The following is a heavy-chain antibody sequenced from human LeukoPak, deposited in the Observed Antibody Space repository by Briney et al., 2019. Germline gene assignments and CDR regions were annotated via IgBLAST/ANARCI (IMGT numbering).Heavy chain of an antibody. D-gene: IGHD4-17*01. CDR3: AVYGDYDY. V-gene: IGHV3-7*01. CDR1: GFTFSSYA. Sequence: GGSLRLSCAASGFTFSSYAMSWVRQAPGKGLEWVANIKQDGSEKCYVDSVKGRFTISRDNAKNSLYLQMNSLRAEDTAVYYCAVYGDYDYWGQGTLVTVSS. CDR2: IKQDGSEK. J-gene: IGHJ4*02.